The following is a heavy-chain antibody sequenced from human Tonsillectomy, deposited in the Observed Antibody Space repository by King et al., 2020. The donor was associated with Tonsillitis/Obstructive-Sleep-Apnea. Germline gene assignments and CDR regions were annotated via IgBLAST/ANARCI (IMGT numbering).Heavy chain of an antibody. Sequence: VQLVESGGGVVQPGRSLRLSCAASGFSFSRYGMNWVRQAPGKGLEWVALIWYDGSNKYYADSVKGRFTISRDNSKNTLYLQMNSLRAEDTAVYYCARWPGGWNFDLWGRGTLVTVSS. CDR2: IWYDGSNK. J-gene: IGHJ2*01. D-gene: IGHD2-15*01. CDR1: GFSFSRYG. V-gene: IGHV3-33*01. CDR3: ARWPGGWNFDL.